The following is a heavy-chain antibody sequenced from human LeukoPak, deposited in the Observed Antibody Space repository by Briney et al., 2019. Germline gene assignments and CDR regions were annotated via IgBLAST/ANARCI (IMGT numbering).Heavy chain of an antibody. V-gene: IGHV3-64*01. J-gene: IGHJ6*03. CDR1: GFTFSNAW. CDR3: ARVGGIAARLSMDV. Sequence: GGSLRLSCAASGFTFSNAWMSWVRQAPGKGLEYVSAISSNGGSTYYANSVKGRFTISRDNSKNTLYLQMGSLRAEDMAVYYCARVGGIAARLSMDVWAKGPRSPSP. CDR2: ISSNGGST. D-gene: IGHD6-6*01.